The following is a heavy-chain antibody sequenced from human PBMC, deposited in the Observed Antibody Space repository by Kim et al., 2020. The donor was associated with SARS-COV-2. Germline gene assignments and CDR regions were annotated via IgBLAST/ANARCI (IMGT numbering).Heavy chain of an antibody. Sequence: RYSPSFQGQVTISADKSISTAYLQWSSLKASDTAMYYCARQSSEGVYSAYWGQGTLVTVSS. CDR3: ARQSSEGVYSAY. V-gene: IGHV5-51*01. J-gene: IGHJ4*02. D-gene: IGHD1-26*01.